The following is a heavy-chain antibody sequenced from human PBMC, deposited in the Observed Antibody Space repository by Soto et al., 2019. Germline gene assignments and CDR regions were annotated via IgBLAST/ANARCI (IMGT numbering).Heavy chain of an antibody. Sequence: VASVKVSCKASGYTFTSYYMHWVRQAPGQGLEWMGIINPSGGSTSYAQKFQGRVTMTRDTSTSTVYMELSRLRSEDTAVYYCARDSGYDSGVRHYFDYWGQGTLVTVSS. CDR3: ARDSGYDSGVRHYFDY. CDR1: GYTFTSYY. J-gene: IGHJ4*02. V-gene: IGHV1-46*03. CDR2: INPSGGST. D-gene: IGHD5-12*01.